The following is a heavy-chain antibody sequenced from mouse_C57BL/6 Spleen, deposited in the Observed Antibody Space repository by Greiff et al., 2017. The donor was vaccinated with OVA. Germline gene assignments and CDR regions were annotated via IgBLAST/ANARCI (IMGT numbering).Heavy chain of an antibody. CDR3: ARHEEFYFDY. J-gene: IGHJ2*01. Sequence: DVKLVESGGDLVKPGGSLKLSCAASGFTFSSYGMSWVRQTPDKRLEWVATISSGGSYTYYPDSVKGRFTISRDNAKNTLYLQMSSLKSEDTAMYYCARHEEFYFDYWGQGTTLTVSS. CDR1: GFTFSSYG. V-gene: IGHV5-6*02. CDR2: ISSGGSYT.